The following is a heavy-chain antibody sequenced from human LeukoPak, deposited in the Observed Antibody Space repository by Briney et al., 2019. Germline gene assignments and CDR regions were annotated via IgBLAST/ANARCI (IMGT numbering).Heavy chain of an antibody. D-gene: IGHD5-12*01. CDR1: GFTFNSYA. CDR2: ISGSGGST. CDR3: AKNPTPGGGYYYYYYYMDV. J-gene: IGHJ6*03. Sequence: GGSLRLSCAASGFTFNSYAMSWVRQAPGKGLEWVSAISGSGGSTYYADSVKGRFTISRDNSKNTLYLQMNSLRAEDTAVYYCAKNPTPGGGYYYYYYYMDVWGKGTTVTVSS. V-gene: IGHV3-23*01.